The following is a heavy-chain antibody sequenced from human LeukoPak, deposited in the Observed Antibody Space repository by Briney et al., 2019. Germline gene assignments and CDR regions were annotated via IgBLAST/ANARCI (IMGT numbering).Heavy chain of an antibody. D-gene: IGHD1-26*01. CDR2: IWYDGSNK. CDR1: GFTFSSYG. V-gene: IGHV3-33*01. J-gene: IGHJ4*02. Sequence: SGGSLRLSCAASGFTFSSYGMHWVRQASGKGLEWVAVIWYDGSNKYYADSVKGRFTISRDNSKNTLYLQMNSLRAEDTAVYYCARESMGVDYWGQGTLVTVSS. CDR3: ARESMGVDY.